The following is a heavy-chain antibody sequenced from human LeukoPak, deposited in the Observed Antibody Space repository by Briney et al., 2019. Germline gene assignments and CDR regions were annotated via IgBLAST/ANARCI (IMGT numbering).Heavy chain of an antibody. CDR1: GGSISSYY. Sequence: PSETLSLTCTVSGGSISSYYWNWIRQPAGKALEWMGRIYTSGSTNYNPSLKSRVTMSVDTSKNQFSLKLTSVTAADTAVYYCARGTGGYYLFDYWGQGTLVTVSS. D-gene: IGHD3-22*01. CDR3: ARGTGGYYLFDY. CDR2: IYTSGST. V-gene: IGHV4-4*07. J-gene: IGHJ4*02.